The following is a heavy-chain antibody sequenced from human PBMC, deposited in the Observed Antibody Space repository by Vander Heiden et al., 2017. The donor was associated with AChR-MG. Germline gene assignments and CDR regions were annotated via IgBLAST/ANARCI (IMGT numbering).Heavy chain of an antibody. V-gene: IGHV3-11*01. D-gene: IGHD6-13*01. CDR1: GFTFSDYF. J-gene: IGHJ4*02. CDR3: ARLGSTVAAGIVDF. Sequence: QVQLVESGGGLVKPGASLRLSCAASGFTFSDYFMSWFGQAPGKGLEWVSYIGTSATFKYYADSVKGRFTISRDNAENSVYLQMNTLRAEDTAVYYCARLGSTVAAGIVDFWGQGTLVTVSS. CDR2: IGTSATFK.